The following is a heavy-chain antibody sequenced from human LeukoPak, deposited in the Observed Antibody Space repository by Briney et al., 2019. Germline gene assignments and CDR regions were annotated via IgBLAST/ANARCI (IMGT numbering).Heavy chain of an antibody. CDR1: GYTFSGSG. D-gene: IGHD6-13*01. J-gene: IGHJ6*02. V-gene: IGHV3-30*03. CDR3: ASPFEQQLVWGYYYYGMDV. CDR2: MSYDGSDK. Sequence: PGGSLRLSCAASGYTFSGSGMHWVRQAPGKGLEWVAVMSYDGSDKYYADSVKGRFTISRDNSKNTLYLQMNSLRAEDTAVYYCASPFEQQLVWGYYYYGMDVWGQGTTVTVSS.